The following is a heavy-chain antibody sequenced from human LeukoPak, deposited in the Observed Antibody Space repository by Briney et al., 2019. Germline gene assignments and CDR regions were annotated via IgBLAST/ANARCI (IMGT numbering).Heavy chain of an antibody. CDR1: GGSISSYY. V-gene: IGHV4-59*01. CDR2: IYYSGST. Sequence: PSETLSLTCTVSGGSISSYYWSWIRQPPGKGLEWIGSIYYSGSTNYNPSLKSRVTISVDTSKNQFSLKLTSVTAADTAVYYCARATAFFDIWGQGTMVTVSS. CDR3: ARATAFFDI. J-gene: IGHJ3*02.